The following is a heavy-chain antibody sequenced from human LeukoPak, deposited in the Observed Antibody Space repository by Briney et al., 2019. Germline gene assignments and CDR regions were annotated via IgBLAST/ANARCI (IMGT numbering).Heavy chain of an antibody. CDR2: ISGSGGST. Sequence: GGSLRLSCAASGFTFSNYGMHWVRQAPGKGLEWVSAISGSGGSTYYADSVKGRFTVSRDNSKNTLYLQMNSLRAEDTAVYYCAKDRISIAADFDYWGQGTLVTVSS. D-gene: IGHD6-13*01. J-gene: IGHJ4*02. CDR3: AKDRISIAADFDY. CDR1: GFTFSNYG. V-gene: IGHV3-23*01.